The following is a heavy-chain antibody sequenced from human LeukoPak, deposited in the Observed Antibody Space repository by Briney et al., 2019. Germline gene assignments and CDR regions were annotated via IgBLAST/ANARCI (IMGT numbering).Heavy chain of an antibody. CDR2: ISSSSSYI. V-gene: IGHV3-21*01. CDR1: GFTFSSYS. CDR3: ARCNNDYEVYYYCGMDV. D-gene: IGHD4-17*01. J-gene: IGHJ6*02. Sequence: GGSLRLSCAASGFTFSSYSMNWVRQAPGKGLEWVSSISSSSSYIYYADSVKGRFTISRDNAKNSLYLQMNSLRAEDTAVYYCARCNNDYEVYYYCGMDVWGQGTTVTVSS.